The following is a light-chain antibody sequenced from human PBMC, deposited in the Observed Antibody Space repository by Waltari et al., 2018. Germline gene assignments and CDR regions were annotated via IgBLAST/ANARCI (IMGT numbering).Light chain of an antibody. CDR1: QTLLYSSNNKNY. CDR3: QQYNNWPPWT. CDR2: WAS. Sequence: DIVMTQYPDSMAVSLCERATITCKSSQTLLYSSNNKNYLAWYQQKPGQPPTLLIYWASARESGVPDRFSGSGSGTDFTLTISSLQSEDFAVYYCQQYNNWPPWTFGQGTKVEIK. V-gene: IGKV4-1*01. J-gene: IGKJ1*01.